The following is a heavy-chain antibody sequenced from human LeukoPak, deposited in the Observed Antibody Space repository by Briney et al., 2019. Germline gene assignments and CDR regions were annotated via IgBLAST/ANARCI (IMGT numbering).Heavy chain of an antibody. CDR3: VKFAGGIY. J-gene: IGHJ4*02. Sequence: GASVKVSCKAPGYTFTGYWLHWVRQAPGQGLEWMGWINPNGGGTNYAQKFQGRVTMTRDTSISTAYMELSRLRSDDTAVYYCVKFAGGIYWGQGTLVTVSS. V-gene: IGHV1-2*02. CDR2: INPNGGGT. CDR1: GYTFTGYW. D-gene: IGHD3-16*01.